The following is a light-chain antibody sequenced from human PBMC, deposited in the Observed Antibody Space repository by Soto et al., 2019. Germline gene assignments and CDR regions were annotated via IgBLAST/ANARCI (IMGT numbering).Light chain of an antibody. J-gene: IGKJ4*01. CDR1: QAVSTW. CDR3: HQANSCPRT. V-gene: IGKV1-12*01. CDR2: AAS. Sequence: DIQMTQSLSXVSASVGDRVTITCRANQAVSTWLAWYQQKPGDAPKLLIYAASTLQSGVPSRFSGSGSGTDFTLTIRSLQPEDFATYYCHQANSCPRTFGGGTKVDIK.